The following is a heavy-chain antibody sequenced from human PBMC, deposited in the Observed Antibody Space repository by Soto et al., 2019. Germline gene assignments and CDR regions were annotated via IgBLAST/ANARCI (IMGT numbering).Heavy chain of an antibody. CDR1: VFIFSHYY. V-gene: IGHV3-13*05. D-gene: IGHD1-26*01. CDR3: TGSSRGSFHDSFDI. CDR2: IGAPGDP. J-gene: IGHJ3*02. Sequence: GGSLRLSCAACVFIFSHYYVQWLRQARGKCLEGVSAIGAPGDPYYPDSVKGRFSISREDAKHSLHLQMNLLRAGETAVSYCTGSSRGSFHDSFDIGGQGTMVTVSS.